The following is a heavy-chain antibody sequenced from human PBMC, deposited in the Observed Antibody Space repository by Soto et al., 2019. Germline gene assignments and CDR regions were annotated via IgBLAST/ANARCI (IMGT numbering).Heavy chain of an antibody. CDR1: GYSFTSYW. J-gene: IGHJ6*02. Sequence: GESLKISCKGSGYSFTSYWISWVRQMPGKGLEWMGRIDPSDSYTHYSPSFQGHVTISADKSISTAYLQWSSLKASDTAMYYCARHALFYGSGSYYPRYRLAVWGQGTTVTVSS. D-gene: IGHD3-10*01. CDR2: IDPSDSYT. CDR3: ARHALFYGSGSYYPRYRLAV. V-gene: IGHV5-10-1*01.